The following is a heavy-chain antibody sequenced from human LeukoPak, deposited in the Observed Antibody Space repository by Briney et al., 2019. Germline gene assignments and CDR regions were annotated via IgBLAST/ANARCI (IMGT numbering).Heavy chain of an antibody. J-gene: IGHJ4*02. CDR2: INHSGST. CDR1: GGSFSGYY. D-gene: IGHD1-26*01. CDR3: ARGEMELRPLGY. V-gene: IGHV4-34*01. Sequence: PSETLSLTCAVYGGSFSGYYWSWIRQPPGEGLEWIGEINHSGSTNYNPSLKSRVTISVDTSKNQFSLKLSSVTAADTAVYYCARGEMELRPLGYWGQGTLVTVSS.